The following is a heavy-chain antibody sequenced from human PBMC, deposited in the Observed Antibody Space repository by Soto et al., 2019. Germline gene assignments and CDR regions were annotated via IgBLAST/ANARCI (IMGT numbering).Heavy chain of an antibody. V-gene: IGHV4-31*03. D-gene: IGHD3-3*01. Sequence: SETLSLTCTVSGGSISTGGYYWSWIRQYPGKGLEWLGYIDGSGYTFYNPSLQSRLTLSMDTSKNQFSLKLSSATAADTAVYFWARKQAGFFYGIDYWGQGTLVTVSS. J-gene: IGHJ4*02. CDR2: IDGSGYT. CDR1: GGSISTGGYY. CDR3: ARKQAGFFYGIDY.